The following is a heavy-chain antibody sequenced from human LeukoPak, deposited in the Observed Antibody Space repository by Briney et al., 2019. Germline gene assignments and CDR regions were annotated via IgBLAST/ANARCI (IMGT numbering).Heavy chain of an antibody. D-gene: IGHD2-15*01. J-gene: IGHJ4*02. Sequence: ASVKVSCKASGYTFGNYYVHWVRQAPGQGLEWVGIINPSGGSTSYAQKFQGRVTMTRDMSTSTVYMELSSLRSEDTAVYYCARDSPICSGGSCYSGNYFDYWGQGTLVTVSS. CDR1: GYTFGNYY. CDR2: INPSGGST. CDR3: ARDSPICSGGSCYSGNYFDY. V-gene: IGHV1-46*01.